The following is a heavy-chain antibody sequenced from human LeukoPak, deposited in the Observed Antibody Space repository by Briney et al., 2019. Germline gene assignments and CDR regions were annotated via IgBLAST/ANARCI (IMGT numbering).Heavy chain of an antibody. D-gene: IGHD2-2*01. CDR2: INHSGST. CDR1: GFTFSSYW. V-gene: IGHV4-34*01. J-gene: IGHJ4*02. Sequence: PGGSLRLSCAASGFTFSSYWMSWIRQPPGKGLEWIGEINHSGSTNYNPSLKSRVTISVDASKNQFSLKLSSVTAADTAVYYCARDLCSSTSCAHFDYWGQGTLVTVSS. CDR3: ARDLCSSTSCAHFDY.